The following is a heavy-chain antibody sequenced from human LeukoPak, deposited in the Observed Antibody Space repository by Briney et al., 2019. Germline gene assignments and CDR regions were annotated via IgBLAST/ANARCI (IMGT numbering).Heavy chain of an antibody. V-gene: IGHV1-2*02. J-gene: IGHJ4*02. CDR3: ARALLTTVTTIFDY. D-gene: IGHD4-11*01. CDR1: GYTFTGYY. Sequence: ASVKVSCKASGYTFTGYYMHWVRQAPGQGLEWMGWINPNSGGTNYAQKFQGRVTMTRDTSISTAYMELSSLRSEDTAVYYCARALLTTVTTIFDYWGQGILVTVSS. CDR2: INPNSGGT.